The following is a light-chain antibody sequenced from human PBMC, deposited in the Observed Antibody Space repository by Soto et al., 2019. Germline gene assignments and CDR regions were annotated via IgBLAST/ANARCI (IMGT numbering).Light chain of an antibody. J-gene: IGKJ1*01. CDR2: AAS. CDR3: QQSYSTPPWT. Sequence: DIQMTQSPASLSASVGHRVTLTCRASQSIVTYLNWYLQKPGKAPKLLIYAASNLQSGVPSRFSGSGSGTDFTLTISSLQPEDFATYFCQQSYSTPPWTFGQGTKVDIK. CDR1: QSIVTY. V-gene: IGKV1-39*01.